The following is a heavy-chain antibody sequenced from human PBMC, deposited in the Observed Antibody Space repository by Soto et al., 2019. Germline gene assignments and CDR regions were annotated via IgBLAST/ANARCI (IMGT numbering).Heavy chain of an antibody. Sequence: PSETLTLNCTVSDDSNSSYKWSCIRQPPGRRLERIGYIDARGGTSNNPYIQNLVTIKVDTSTKQFSLKLSFVTAADTAVYYCVRQGLHGLVDVWGQGTTVT. J-gene: IGHJ6*02. CDR2: IDARGGT. CDR3: VRQGLHGLVDV. CDR1: DDSNSSYK. D-gene: IGHD4-4*01. V-gene: IGHV4-59*08.